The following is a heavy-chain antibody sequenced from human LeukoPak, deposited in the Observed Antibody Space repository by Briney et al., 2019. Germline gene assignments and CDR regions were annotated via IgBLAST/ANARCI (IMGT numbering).Heavy chain of an antibody. V-gene: IGHV3-21*01. J-gene: IGHJ6*03. D-gene: IGHD3-10*01. CDR3: ARIPLGDYYYMDV. CDR1: GFTFSSYS. CDR2: ISSSSSYI. Sequence: GGSLRLSCAASGFTFSSYSMNWVRQAPGRGLEWVSSISSSSSYIYYADSVKGRFTISRDNAKNSLYLQMNSLRAEDTAAYYCARIPLGDYYYMDVWGKGNTVTVSS.